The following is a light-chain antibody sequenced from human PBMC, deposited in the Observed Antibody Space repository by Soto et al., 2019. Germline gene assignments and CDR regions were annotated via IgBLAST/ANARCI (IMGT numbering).Light chain of an antibody. CDR1: SGHSSYA. V-gene: IGLV4-69*01. Sequence: QPVLTQSPSASASLGASVKLTCTLSSGHSSYAIAWYQQRPEKGLRSLMKLNSDGSHSKGAGIPERFSGSSSGAERYLTISTLPSDDEAAYYCQTWGTGIRVFGGGTKLTVL. J-gene: IGLJ3*02. CDR3: QTWGTGIRV. CDR2: LNSDGSH.